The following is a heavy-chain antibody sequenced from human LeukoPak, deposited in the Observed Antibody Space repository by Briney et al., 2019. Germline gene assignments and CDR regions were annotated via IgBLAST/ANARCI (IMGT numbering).Heavy chain of an antibody. CDR1: GFTFTSYA. Sequence: PGGSLKLSCAASGFTFTSYAISWVRQAPGKGLEWVSAISNSGGNTYYADSVKGRFTISRDNSKDTLYLQMNSLRAEDTALYYCAKAKTVGPSAMDVWGQGTTVTVPS. CDR2: ISNSGGNT. CDR3: AKAKTVGPSAMDV. V-gene: IGHV3-23*01. D-gene: IGHD1-26*01. J-gene: IGHJ6*02.